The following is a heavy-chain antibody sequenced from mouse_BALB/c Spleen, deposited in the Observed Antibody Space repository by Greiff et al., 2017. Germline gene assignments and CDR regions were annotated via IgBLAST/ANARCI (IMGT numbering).Heavy chain of an antibody. CDR2: IWSGGST. J-gene: IGHJ3*01. Sequence: QVQLKQSGPGLVQPSQSLSITCTVSGFSLTSYGVHWVRQSPGKGLEWLGVIWSGGSTDYNAAFISRLSISKDNSKSQVFFKMNSLQADDTAIYYCASPSYDYRFAYWGQGTLVTVSA. CDR3: ASPSYDYRFAY. D-gene: IGHD2-4*01. CDR1: GFSLTSYG. V-gene: IGHV2-4-1*01.